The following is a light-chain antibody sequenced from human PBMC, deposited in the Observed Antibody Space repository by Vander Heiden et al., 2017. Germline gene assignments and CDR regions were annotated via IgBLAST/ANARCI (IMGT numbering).Light chain of an antibody. CDR1: QSISSW. CDR3: QQYNSYSQT. CDR2: KAS. J-gene: IGKJ1*01. Sequence: DIQMTQSPSTLSASVGDRAIIPCRASQSISSWLAWYQQKPGKAPKLLIYKASSLERGVPSRFSGNGSGTEFTLTISSLQPDDFATYYCQQYNSYSQTFGQGTKVEIK. V-gene: IGKV1-5*03.